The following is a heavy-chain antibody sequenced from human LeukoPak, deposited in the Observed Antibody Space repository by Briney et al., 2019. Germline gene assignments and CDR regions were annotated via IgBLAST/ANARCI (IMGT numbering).Heavy chain of an antibody. D-gene: IGHD6-13*01. Sequence: PGGSLRLSCGPFGFTFSSYAMSWVRQAPGKGLEWVSTISGSGGSTDYADSVKGRFTISRDNSKNTLYLQMNSLRVEDTAVYYCAGPGDSSSWYEGYWGQGTLVTVSS. CDR1: GFTFSSYA. CDR3: AGPGDSSSWYEGY. J-gene: IGHJ4*02. CDR2: ISGSGGST. V-gene: IGHV3-23*01.